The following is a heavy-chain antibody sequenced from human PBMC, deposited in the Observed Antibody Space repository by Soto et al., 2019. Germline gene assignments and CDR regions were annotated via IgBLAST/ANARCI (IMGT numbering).Heavy chain of an antibody. J-gene: IGHJ4*01. CDR3: ARKDYYGAGIYYFDH. Sequence: QVQLVQSGAEVKKPGASVKVSCKASGYTFTAYPMHWVRQAPGQRLEWMGWINVANGDTGYSQKFQGRVTVTRDTSASTVYMELSSLTPEDTAVYYCARKDYYGAGIYYFDHWGQGTLVTVSS. V-gene: IGHV1-3*01. CDR2: INVANGDT. CDR1: GYTFTAYP. D-gene: IGHD3-10*01.